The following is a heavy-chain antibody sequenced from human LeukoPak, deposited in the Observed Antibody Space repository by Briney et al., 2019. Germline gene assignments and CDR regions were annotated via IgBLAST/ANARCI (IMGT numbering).Heavy chain of an antibody. V-gene: IGHV1-8*01. CDR1: GYSFTSY. Sequence: ASVNVSCKASGYSFTSYVNWVRQATGQGLEWMGWMNPNSGNTGYAQKFQGRVTMTRSTSITTAYMELSSLRSEDTAVYYCARVQRVKFPLKYYFDYWGQGTLVTVSS. CDR3: ARVQRVKFPLKYYFDY. J-gene: IGHJ4*02. CDR2: MNPNSGNT. D-gene: IGHD3-10*01.